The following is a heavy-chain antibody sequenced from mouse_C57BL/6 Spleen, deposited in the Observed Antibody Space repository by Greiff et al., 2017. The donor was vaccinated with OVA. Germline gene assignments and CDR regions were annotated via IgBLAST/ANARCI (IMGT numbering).Heavy chain of an antibody. D-gene: IGHD3-2*02. CDR2: INPNYGTT. J-gene: IGHJ2*01. CDR1: GYSFTDYN. Sequence: VQLKESGPELVKPGASVKISCKASGYSFTDYNMNWVKQSNGKSREWIGVINPNYGTTSYNQKFKGKATLTVDQSSSTAYMQLNSLTSEDSAVYYCARGAAQATDFDYWGQGTTLTVSS. CDR3: ARGAAQATDFDY. V-gene: IGHV1-39*01.